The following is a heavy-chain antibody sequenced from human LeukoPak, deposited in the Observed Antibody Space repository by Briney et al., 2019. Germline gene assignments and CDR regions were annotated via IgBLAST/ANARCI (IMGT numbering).Heavy chain of an antibody. J-gene: IGHJ2*01. V-gene: IGHV4-39*02. CDR2: IYDSGST. D-gene: IGHD3-22*01. CDR3: ARDSEDYDSSGSLGL. CDR1: GVSIRSSYYY. Sequence: PSETLSLTCTVSGVSIRSSYYYWGWIRQPPGKGLEWIGSIYDSGSTYYNPSLKSRVTISVDTSKNQFSLKLSSVTAADTAVYYCARDSEDYDSSGSLGLWGRGTLVTVSS.